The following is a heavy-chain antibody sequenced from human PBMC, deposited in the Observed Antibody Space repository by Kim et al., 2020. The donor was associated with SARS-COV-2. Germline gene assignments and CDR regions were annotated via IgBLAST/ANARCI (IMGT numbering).Heavy chain of an antibody. J-gene: IGHJ4*02. CDR2: ISGSGGST. CDR1: GFTFSSYA. Sequence: GGSLRLSCAASGFTFSSYAMSWVRQAPGKGLEWVSAISGSGGSTYYADSVKGRFTISRDNSKNTLYLQMNSLRAEDTAVYYCAKDRPLSSGCYGSSDYWGQGTLVTVSS. V-gene: IGHV3-23*01. CDR3: AKDRPLSSGCYGSSDY. D-gene: IGHD6-25*01.